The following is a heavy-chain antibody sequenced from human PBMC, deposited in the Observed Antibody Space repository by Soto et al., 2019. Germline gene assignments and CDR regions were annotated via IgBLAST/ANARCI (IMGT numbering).Heavy chain of an antibody. V-gene: IGHV3-21*01. CDR2: INSPSSYI. D-gene: IGHD2-21*01. CDR3: ARMGEGDDYYYYYGMDV. Sequence: EVQLVESGGGLVKPGGSLTLSCTASGFTFSTYNMNWVRQAPGKGLEWVSSINSPSSYIYYADSVKGRFTISRDKAKNSLFRQMSSLSAEDSAVYYCARMGEGDDYYYYYGMDVWGQGTAVTVSS. J-gene: IGHJ6*02. CDR1: GFTFSTYN.